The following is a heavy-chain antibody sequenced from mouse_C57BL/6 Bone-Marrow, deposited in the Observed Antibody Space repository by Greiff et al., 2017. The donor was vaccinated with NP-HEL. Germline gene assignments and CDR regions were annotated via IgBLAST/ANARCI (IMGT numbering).Heavy chain of an antibody. Sequence: VQLQQSGAELARPGASVKMSCKASGYTFTSYTMHWVKQRPGQGLEWIGYINPSSGYTKYNQKFKDKATLTADKSSSTAYMQLSSLTSEDSAVYYCIGSPLYYYAMDYWGQGTSVTVSS. CDR1: GYTFTSYT. V-gene: IGHV1-4*01. CDR2: INPSSGYT. J-gene: IGHJ4*01. CDR3: IGSPLYYYAMDY.